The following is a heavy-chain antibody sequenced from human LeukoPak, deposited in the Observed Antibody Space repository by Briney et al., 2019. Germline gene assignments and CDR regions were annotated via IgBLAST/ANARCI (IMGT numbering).Heavy chain of an antibody. Sequence: GGSLRLSCAASGFTFSSYGMHWVRQAPGKGLEWVAVIWYDGSNKYYADSVKGRFTISGDNSKNTLYLQMNSLRAEDTAVYYCARATYYGSGSLSWFDPWGQGTLVTVSS. V-gene: IGHV3-33*01. D-gene: IGHD3-10*01. CDR3: ARATYYGSGSLSWFDP. CDR1: GFTFSSYG. CDR2: IWYDGSNK. J-gene: IGHJ5*02.